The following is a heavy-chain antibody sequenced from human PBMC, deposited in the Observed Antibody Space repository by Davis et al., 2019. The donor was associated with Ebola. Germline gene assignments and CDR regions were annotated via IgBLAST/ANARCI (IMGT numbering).Heavy chain of an antibody. CDR1: GFIFSRYA. J-gene: IGHJ4*02. Sequence: GESLKISCAASGFIFSRYAMHWVRQAPGKGLEWLAVISYDGSNEYYAVSVKGRFIVSRDNSKNTLSLQMNSLRGEVTAVYYCARVQNYDFWSGLGNWGQGVLVTVSS. D-gene: IGHD3-3*01. CDR3: ARVQNYDFWSGLGN. V-gene: IGHV3-30-3*01. CDR2: ISYDGSNE.